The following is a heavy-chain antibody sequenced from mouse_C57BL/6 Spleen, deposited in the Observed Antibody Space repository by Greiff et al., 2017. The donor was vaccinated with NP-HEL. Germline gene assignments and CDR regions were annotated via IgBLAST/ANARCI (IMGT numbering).Heavy chain of an antibody. V-gene: IGHV1-80*01. Sequence: VQLQQSGAELVKPGASVKISCKASGYAFSSYWMNWVKQRPGKGLEWIGQIYPGDGDPNYNGKFKGKATLTADKSSSTAYMQLSSLTSEDAAVYFCARSGLLRYFDYWGQGTTLTVSS. CDR1: GYAFSSYW. CDR2: IYPGDGDP. D-gene: IGHD1-1*01. J-gene: IGHJ2*01. CDR3: ARSGLLRYFDY.